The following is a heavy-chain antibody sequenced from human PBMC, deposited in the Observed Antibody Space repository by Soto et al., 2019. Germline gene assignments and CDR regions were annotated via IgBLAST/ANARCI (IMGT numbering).Heavy chain of an antibody. Sequence: QVQLVQSGAEVKKPGSSVKVSCKASGGTFSSYAISWVRQAPGQGLEWMGGIIPIFGTAHYAQKFQGRVTTTADESTSTAYMELSSLRSEDTAVYYCARARITEGTFAGLYAMDVWGQGTTVTVSS. V-gene: IGHV1-69*01. CDR3: ARARITEGTFAGLYAMDV. CDR2: IIPIFGTA. J-gene: IGHJ6*02. D-gene: IGHD3-10*01. CDR1: GGTFSSYA.